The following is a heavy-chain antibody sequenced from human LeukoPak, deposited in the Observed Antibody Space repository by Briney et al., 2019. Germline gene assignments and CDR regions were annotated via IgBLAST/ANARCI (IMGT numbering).Heavy chain of an antibody. CDR2: IKQDGTEK. CDR1: GFTFSSYW. D-gene: IGHD4/OR15-4a*01. V-gene: IGHV3-7*01. Sequence: GGSLRLSCAASGFTFSSYWMSWVRQAPGKGLEWVANIKQDGTEKNYVDSVKGRFTISRDNAKNSLYLQMNSLRAEDTAVYYCAREAMELRCSDYWGQGTLVTVSS. CDR3: AREAMELRCSDY. J-gene: IGHJ4*02.